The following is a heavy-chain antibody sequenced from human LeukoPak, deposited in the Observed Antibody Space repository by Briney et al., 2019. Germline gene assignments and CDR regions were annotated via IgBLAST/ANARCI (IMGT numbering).Heavy chain of an antibody. CDR3: AKDYRPDGYNDLDY. Sequence: GGPLRLSCAASGFTFSTYTMHWVRQAPGKGLDWVSGIVGSNGKTYYADPVKGRLTISRDNSKNTLYLQMNSLRAEDTAVYFCAKDYRPDGYNDLDYWGQGTQVTVSS. J-gene: IGHJ4*02. CDR1: GFTFSTYT. V-gene: IGHV3-23*01. D-gene: IGHD5-24*01. CDR2: IVGSNGKT.